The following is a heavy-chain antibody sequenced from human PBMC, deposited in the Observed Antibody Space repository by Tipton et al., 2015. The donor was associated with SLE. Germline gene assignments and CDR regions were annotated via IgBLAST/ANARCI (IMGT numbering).Heavy chain of an antibody. J-gene: IGHJ6*02. V-gene: IGHV4-39*02. Sequence: TLSLTYTVSGGSISSSSYYWGWIRQPPGKGLEWIGSIYYSGSTYYNPSLKSRVTISVDTSKNQFSLKLSSVTAADTAVYYCAREPIVPVVYSRYYYYGMDVWGQGTTVTVSS. D-gene: IGHD2-8*02. CDR2: IYYSGST. CDR3: AREPIVPVVYSRYYYYGMDV. CDR1: GGSISSSSYY.